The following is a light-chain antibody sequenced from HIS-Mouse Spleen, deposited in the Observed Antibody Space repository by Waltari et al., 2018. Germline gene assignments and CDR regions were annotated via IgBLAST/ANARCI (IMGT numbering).Light chain of an antibody. CDR2: SNN. Sequence: QSVLTQPPSASWTPGQRVTISCSGSSSNIRSNTVNWYQQLPGTAPKLLIYSNNQRPPGVPDRFSGSKSGTSASLAISGLQSEDEADYYCAAWDDSLNGWVFGGGTKLTVL. CDR3: AAWDDSLNGWV. CDR1: SSNIRSNT. V-gene: IGLV1-44*01. J-gene: IGLJ3*02.